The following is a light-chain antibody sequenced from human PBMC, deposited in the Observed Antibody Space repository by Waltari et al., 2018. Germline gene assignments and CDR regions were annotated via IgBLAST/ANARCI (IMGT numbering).Light chain of an antibody. CDR3: QQYYGSPFT. CDR1: QSVFYSPNNKNY. J-gene: IGKJ4*01. V-gene: IGKV4-1*01. Sequence: DIVMTQSPDSLAVSLGERATINCKSSQSVFYSPNNKNYLSWYQQKPGQPPKLLIYWASTRESGVPNRCSGSGSGKDFTLTISSLQAEDVALYFCQQYYGSPFTFGGGTKVEIK. CDR2: WAS.